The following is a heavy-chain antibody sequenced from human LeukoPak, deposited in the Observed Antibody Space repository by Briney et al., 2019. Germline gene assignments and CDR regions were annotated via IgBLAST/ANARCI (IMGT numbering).Heavy chain of an antibody. Sequence: ASVKVSCKASGYTFTSYYMHWVRQAPGQGLEWMGIINPSGGSTSYAQKFQGRVTMTRDTSTSTVYMELSSLRSEDTAVYYCARDLHRTKTTITVPSSSGYWGQGTLVTVSS. CDR1: GYTFTSYY. V-gene: IGHV1-46*01. CDR2: INPSGGST. CDR3: ARDLHRTKTTITVPSSSGY. J-gene: IGHJ4*02. D-gene: IGHD6-6*01.